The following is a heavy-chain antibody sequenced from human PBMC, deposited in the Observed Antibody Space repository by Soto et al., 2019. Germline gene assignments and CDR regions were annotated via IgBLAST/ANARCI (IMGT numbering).Heavy chain of an antibody. CDR3: ARDGSHYDVDY. V-gene: IGHV3-33*01. Sequence: LVESGGGVALPGRSLRLSCATSGFSFSPSGMHWVRQAPGKGLEWVAIIWNDGITTYYADSVKGRFTISRDNSKNTLYLQMHSLRDEDTAVYYCARDGSHYDVDYWGQGTLVTVSS. D-gene: IGHD4-4*01. CDR1: GFSFSPSG. CDR2: IWNDGITT. J-gene: IGHJ4*02.